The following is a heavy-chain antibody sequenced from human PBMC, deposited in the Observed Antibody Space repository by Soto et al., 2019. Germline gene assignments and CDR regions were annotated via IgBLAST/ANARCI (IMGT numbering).Heavy chain of an antibody. V-gene: IGHV1-69*01. CDR2: LIPVLGTT. CDR3: ARVGTPLVTAGWFDP. D-gene: IGHD2-21*02. J-gene: IGHJ5*02. Sequence: QLQLVQSGAEVKKPGSSVKVSCKASGGTLSTYAVTWVRQAPVQGLEWMGGLIPVLGTTTYAPKFQDRITITADESTNTAYLEVNSLRSEDTAVYYCARVGTPLVTAGWFDPWGQGTLVTVSS. CDR1: GGTLSTYA.